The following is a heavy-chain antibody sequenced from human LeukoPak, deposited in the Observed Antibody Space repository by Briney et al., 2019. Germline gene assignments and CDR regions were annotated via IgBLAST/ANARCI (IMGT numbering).Heavy chain of an antibody. V-gene: IGHV6-1*01. Sequence: SQTLSLTCAIFGDSVSSNTATWSWIRQSPSRGLEWLGRTYYRSKCYNDYAMSLRSRMVFNPDTSKNQFSLQLNSLTPEDTAVYFCARGRAVAGIPFDFWGQGILVTVSS. CDR3: ARGRAVAGIPFDF. J-gene: IGHJ4*02. D-gene: IGHD6-19*01. CDR1: GDSVSSNTAT. CDR2: TYYRSKCYN.